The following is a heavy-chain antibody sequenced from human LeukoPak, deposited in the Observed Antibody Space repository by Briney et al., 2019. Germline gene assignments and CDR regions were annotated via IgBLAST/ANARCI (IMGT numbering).Heavy chain of an antibody. V-gene: IGHV3-30*03. CDR3: ARFSYYYGSGRPLYYFDY. J-gene: IGHJ4*02. Sequence: GGSLRLFCAASGFTFSSYAMSWVRQAPGKGLEWVAVISHDGSNKYYADSVKGRFTISRDNAKNSLYLQMNSLRAEDTAVYYCARFSYYYGSGRPLYYFDYWGQGTLVTVSS. CDR2: ISHDGSNK. CDR1: GFTFSSYA. D-gene: IGHD3-10*01.